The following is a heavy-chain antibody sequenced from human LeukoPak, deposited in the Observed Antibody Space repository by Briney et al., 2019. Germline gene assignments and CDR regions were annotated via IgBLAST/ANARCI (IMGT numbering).Heavy chain of an antibody. CDR2: ICTSGST. CDR3: AKPLYASGSYHFDS. V-gene: IGHV4-4*07. D-gene: IGHD3-10*01. CDR1: GGSISSYY. Sequence: SETLSLTCTVSGGSISSYYWSWIRQPAGKGLEWIGRICTSGSTNYNPSLKSRVTMSVDTSKNQFSLKLSSVTAADTAVYYCAKPLYASGSYHFDSWGQGTLVTVSS. J-gene: IGHJ4*02.